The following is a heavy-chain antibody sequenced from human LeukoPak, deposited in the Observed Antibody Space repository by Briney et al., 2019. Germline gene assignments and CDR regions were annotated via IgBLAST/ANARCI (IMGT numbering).Heavy chain of an antibody. CDR1: GFTFSSYG. J-gene: IGHJ4*02. CDR2: IRYDGSNK. D-gene: IGHD6-6*01. Sequence: GGSLRLSCAASGFTFSSYGMHWVRQAPGKGLEWVAFIRYDGSNKYYADSVKGRFTISRDNSKNTLYLQMNSLRAEDTAVYYCAKDLGYSSSDYWGQGTLVTVSS. V-gene: IGHV3-30*02. CDR3: AKDLGYSSSDY.